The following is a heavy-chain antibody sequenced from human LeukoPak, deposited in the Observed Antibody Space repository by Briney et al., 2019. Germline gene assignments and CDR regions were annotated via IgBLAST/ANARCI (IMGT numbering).Heavy chain of an antibody. V-gene: IGHV6-1*01. D-gene: IGHD1-1*01. Sequence: ASQTPSLSCAISGDSVSSNSVSWNWVRQSPSRGLEWLGRTQYRSKWNSDYAVSVKGRITINADTSKNQFSLQLDSVTPEDTAVYYCARDGNWRLDLCGQGTLVTVSS. CDR2: TQYRSKWNS. CDR1: GDSVSSNSVS. CDR3: ARDGNWRLDL. J-gene: IGHJ4*01.